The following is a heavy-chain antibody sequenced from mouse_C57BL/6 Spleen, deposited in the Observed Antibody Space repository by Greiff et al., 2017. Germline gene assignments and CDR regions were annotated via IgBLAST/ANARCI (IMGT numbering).Heavy chain of an antibody. CDR3: ARGQLRHYAMDY. Sequence: VQLQESGAELVKPGASVKMSCKASGYTFTSYWITWVKQRPGQGLEWIGDIYPGSGSTNYNKKFKSKATLTVDTSSSTAYMQLSSLTSEDSAVYYCARGQLRHYAMDYWGQGTSVTVSS. V-gene: IGHV1-55*01. J-gene: IGHJ4*01. CDR1: GYTFTSYW. D-gene: IGHD3-2*02. CDR2: IYPGSGST.